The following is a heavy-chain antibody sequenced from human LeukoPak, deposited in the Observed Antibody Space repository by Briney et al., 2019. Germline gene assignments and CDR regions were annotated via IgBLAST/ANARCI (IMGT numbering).Heavy chain of an antibody. Sequence: GGSLGLSCAASGFTFSSYSMNWVRQAPGKGLEWVSSISSSSSYIYYADSVKGRFTISRDNAKNSLYLQMNSLRAEDTAVYYCARDYCSSTSCLYYYGMDVWGQGTTVTVSS. V-gene: IGHV3-21*01. D-gene: IGHD2-2*01. CDR1: GFTFSSYS. CDR2: ISSSSSYI. CDR3: ARDYCSSTSCLYYYGMDV. J-gene: IGHJ6*02.